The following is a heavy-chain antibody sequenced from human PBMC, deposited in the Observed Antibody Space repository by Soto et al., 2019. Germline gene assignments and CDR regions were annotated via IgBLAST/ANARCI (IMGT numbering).Heavy chain of an antibody. D-gene: IGHD6-13*01. V-gene: IGHV1-18*01. J-gene: IGHJ4*02. CDR2: ISAYNGNT. CDR1: GYTFTSYG. Sequence: QVQLVQSGAEVKKPGASVKVSCKASGYTFTSYGIRWVRQAPGQGLEWMGWISAYNGNTNYAQKLQGRVTMTTDTYTSTAHMELRTLRSDDTDVYFCARDARYRSSYGPYWGQGTLVTVSS. CDR3: ARDARYRSSYGPY.